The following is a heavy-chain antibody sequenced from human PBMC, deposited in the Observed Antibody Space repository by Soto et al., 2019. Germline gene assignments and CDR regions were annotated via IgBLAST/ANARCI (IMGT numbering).Heavy chain of an antibody. CDR3: ARSEWELLRWDAFDI. CDR1: GGSISSYY. J-gene: IGHJ3*02. D-gene: IGHD1-26*01. V-gene: IGHV4-59*01. Sequence: PSETLSLTCTVSGGSISSYYWSWIRQPPGKGLEWIGYIYYSGSTNYNPSLKSRVTISVDTSKNQFSLKLSSVTAADTAVYYCARSEWELLRWDAFDIWGQGTMVTV. CDR2: IYYSGST.